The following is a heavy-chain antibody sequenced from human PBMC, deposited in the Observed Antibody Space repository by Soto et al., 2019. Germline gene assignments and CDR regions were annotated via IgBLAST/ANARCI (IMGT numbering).Heavy chain of an antibody. D-gene: IGHD2-15*01. J-gene: IGHJ4*02. V-gene: IGHV3-15*01. CDR2: IKNKAAGGTI. CDR1: GFTFINTW. Sequence: KPGWSLRLSCAASGFTFINTWMTLVRQAPGKGLEWVGRIKNKAAGGTIDYAAPVKGRFTISRDDSKNTLYLQMNSLETEDTAVYYCTTEGSGGYCDGESSYSLKYCGKGTPVTVSP. CDR3: TTEGSGGYCDGESSYSLKY.